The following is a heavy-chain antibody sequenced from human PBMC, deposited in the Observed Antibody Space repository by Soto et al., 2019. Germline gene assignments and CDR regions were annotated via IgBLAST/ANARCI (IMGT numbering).Heavy chain of an antibody. Sequence: QTVGSLRLSCAASGFTFSSYAMHWVRQAPGKGLEWVAVISYDGSNKYYADSVKGRFTISRDNSKNTLYLQMNSLRAEDTAVYYCARDVIFGVVYYYYGMDVWGQGTTVTVSS. D-gene: IGHD3-3*01. J-gene: IGHJ6*02. CDR3: ARDVIFGVVYYYYGMDV. CDR2: ISYDGSNK. CDR1: GFTFSSYA. V-gene: IGHV3-30-3*01.